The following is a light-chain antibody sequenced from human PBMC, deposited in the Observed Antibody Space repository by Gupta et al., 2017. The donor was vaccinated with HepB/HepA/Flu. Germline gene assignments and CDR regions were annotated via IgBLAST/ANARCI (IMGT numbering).Light chain of an antibody. CDR3: CSYTSSSTLV. V-gene: IGLV2-14*03. CDR2: DVS. Sequence: QPALTQAASVSGSPGQSITISCTGTSSDIGAYNYVSWYQQHPDKAPKLMIYDVSSRPSGVSNRFSGSKSGNTSSLIISGLQAEDEADYYCCSYTSSSTLVFGGGTKLTVL. CDR1: SSDIGAYNY. J-gene: IGLJ3*02.